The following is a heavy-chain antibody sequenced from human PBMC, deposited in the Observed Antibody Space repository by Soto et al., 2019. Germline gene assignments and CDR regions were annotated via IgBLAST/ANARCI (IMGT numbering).Heavy chain of an antibody. CDR2: ISGSGGST. D-gene: IGHD6-13*01. Sequence: EVQLLESGGGLVQPGGSLRLSCAASGFTFSSYAMSWVRQAPGKGLEWVSAISGSGGSTYYADSVKGRFTISRDNSKNTLYLQMNSLRAEDTAVYYRAKGYSSRDDAFDIWGQGTMVTVSS. V-gene: IGHV3-23*01. CDR1: GFTFSSYA. CDR3: AKGYSSRDDAFDI. J-gene: IGHJ3*02.